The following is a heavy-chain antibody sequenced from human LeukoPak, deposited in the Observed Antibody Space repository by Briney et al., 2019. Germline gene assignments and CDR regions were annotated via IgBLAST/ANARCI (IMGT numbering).Heavy chain of an antibody. Sequence: ASVKVSCKASGYTFTSYDINWVRQATGQGLEWMGWMNPNSGNTGYAQKFQGRVTMTRNTSISTAYMELSSLRSEDTAVYYCARGRYCSSTSCYFNYYYYMDVWGKGTTVTVSS. CDR2: MNPNSGNT. D-gene: IGHD2-2*01. V-gene: IGHV1-8*01. J-gene: IGHJ6*03. CDR3: ARGRYCSSTSCYFNYYYYMDV. CDR1: GYTFTSYD.